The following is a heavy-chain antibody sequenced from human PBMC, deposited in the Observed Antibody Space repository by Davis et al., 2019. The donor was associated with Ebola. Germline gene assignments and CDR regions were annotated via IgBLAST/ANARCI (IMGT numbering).Heavy chain of an antibody. V-gene: IGHV4-59*01. D-gene: IGHD3-10*01. CDR3: ARGLLWFGELPLVYFDY. J-gene: IGHJ4*02. Sequence: MPSETLSLTCNVSGASISNYYWSWIRQPPGKGLEWIGYIYYSGSTNYNPSLKSRVTISVDTSKNQFSLKLSSVTAADTAVYYCARGLLWFGELPLVYFDYWGQGTLVTVSS. CDR2: IYYSGST. CDR1: GASISNYY.